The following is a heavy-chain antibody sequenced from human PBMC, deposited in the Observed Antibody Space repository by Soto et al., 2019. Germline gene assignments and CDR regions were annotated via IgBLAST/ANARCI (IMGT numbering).Heavy chain of an antibody. D-gene: IGHD3-10*01. Sequence: SGFTFNAYGMHWVRQAPGKGLEWVAHVSSDGNKKYYADSVKGRFTISRDNSKNTLYLQMNSLRAEDTAVYYCANTDYGSGSYLVDYWGQGTLVTVSS. CDR1: GFTFNAYG. V-gene: IGHV3-33*06. CDR2: VSSDGNKK. CDR3: ANTDYGSGSYLVDY. J-gene: IGHJ4*02.